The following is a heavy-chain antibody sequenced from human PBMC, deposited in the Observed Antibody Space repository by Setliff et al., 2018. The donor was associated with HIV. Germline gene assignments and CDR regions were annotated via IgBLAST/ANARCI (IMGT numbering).Heavy chain of an antibody. CDR2: IISSDNRT. CDR3: ARAPVTSAHYGADY. Sequence: ASVKVSCKVSGGIFDSYAINWVRQAPGQGLEWMGGIISSDNRTHYAQKFQGRVTMTSDTSTSTVYMELRSLRSEDTAVYCCARAPVTSAHYGADYWGEETLGTGSS. J-gene: IGHJ4*02. CDR1: GGIFDSYA. V-gene: IGHV1-46*02. D-gene: IGHD3-10*01.